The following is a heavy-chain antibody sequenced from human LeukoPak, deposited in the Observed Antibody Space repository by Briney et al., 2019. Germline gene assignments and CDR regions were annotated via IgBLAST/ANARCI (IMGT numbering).Heavy chain of an antibody. CDR3: ARNGGNSDVDD. CDR1: GGALTKNYL. J-gene: IGHJ4*02. Sequence: LETLFLTCAVSGGALTKNYLWAWVRPPPREGVGWIGEIYHSGNTNYNSSLKSRVTISVDKSKNQFSLKLSSVTAADTAVYYCARNGGNSDVDDWGQGTLVTVSS. D-gene: IGHD4-23*01. V-gene: IGHV4-4*02. CDR2: IYHSGNT.